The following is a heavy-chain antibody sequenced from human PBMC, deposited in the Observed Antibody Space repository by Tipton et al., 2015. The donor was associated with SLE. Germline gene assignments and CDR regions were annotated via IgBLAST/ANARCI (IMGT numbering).Heavy chain of an antibody. CDR1: GYSISSGFY. D-gene: IGHD3-10*01. J-gene: IGHJ4*02. CDR2: IYHSGST. Sequence: TLSLTCTVSGYSISSGFYWGWIRQPPGKGLEWIGNIYHSGSTNYNPSLKSRVTISVDTSKNQFSLKLSSVTAADTAVYYCASGEGTPFDYWDQGTLVTVSS. V-gene: IGHV4-38-2*02. CDR3: ASGEGTPFDY.